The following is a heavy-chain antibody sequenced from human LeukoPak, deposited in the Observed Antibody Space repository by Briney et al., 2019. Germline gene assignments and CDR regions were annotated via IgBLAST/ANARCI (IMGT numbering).Heavy chain of an antibody. CDR1: GYTFTNYH. V-gene: IGHV1-8*03. D-gene: IGHD2-21*02. CDR3: ARTTSMTASGYDY. J-gene: IGHJ4*02. Sequence: ASVKVSCKASGYTFTNYHVNWVRQASGQGLEWMTWINPDTGDKGYARKFQDRVTITTDTSISTAYMELSSLSSEDTAVYFCARTTSMTASGYDYWGQGTLVTVSS. CDR2: INPDTGDK.